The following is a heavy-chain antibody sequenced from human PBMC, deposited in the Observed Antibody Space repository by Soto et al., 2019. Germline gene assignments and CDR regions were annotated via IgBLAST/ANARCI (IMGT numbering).Heavy chain of an antibody. D-gene: IGHD5-12*01. CDR3: ASTYSGYDLSFDY. V-gene: IGHV4-59*01. J-gene: IGHJ4*02. CDR1: GGSISSYY. Sequence: SETLSLTCTVSGGSISSYYWSWIRQPPGKGLEWIGYIYYSGSTNYNPSLKSRVTISVDTSKNQFSLKLSSVTAADTAVYYCASTYSGYDLSFDYWGQGTLVTVSS. CDR2: IYYSGST.